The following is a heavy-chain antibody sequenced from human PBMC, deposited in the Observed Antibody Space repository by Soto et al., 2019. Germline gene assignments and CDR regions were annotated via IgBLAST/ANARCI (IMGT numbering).Heavy chain of an antibody. CDR3: ARGSGGSTMVRGVIGWFDP. D-gene: IGHD3-10*01. Sequence: PSETLSLTCAVSGGSPRSSNWWSWVRQPPGKGLEWIGEIYHSGSTNYNPSLKSRVTISVDKSKNQFSLKLSSVTAADTAVYYCARGSGGSTMVRGVIGWFDPWGQGTLVTVS. CDR1: GGSPRSSNW. CDR2: IYHSGST. J-gene: IGHJ5*02. V-gene: IGHV4-4*02.